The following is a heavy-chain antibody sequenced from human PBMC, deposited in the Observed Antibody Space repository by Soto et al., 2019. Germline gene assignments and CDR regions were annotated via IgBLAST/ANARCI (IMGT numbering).Heavy chain of an antibody. CDR1: GFTFSSYS. J-gene: IGHJ4*02. V-gene: IGHV3-48*01. CDR3: ARDKVVATIRGLDY. D-gene: IGHD5-12*01. CDR2: ISSSSSTI. Sequence: EVQLVESGGGLVQPGGSLRLSCAASGFTFSSYSMNWVRQAPGNGLEWVSYISSSSSTIYYADSVKGRFTISRDNAKNSLYLQMNSLRAEDTAVYYWARDKVVATIRGLDYWGQGTLVTVSS.